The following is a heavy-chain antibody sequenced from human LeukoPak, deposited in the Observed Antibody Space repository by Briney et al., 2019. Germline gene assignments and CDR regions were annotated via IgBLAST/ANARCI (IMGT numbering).Heavy chain of an antibody. J-gene: IGHJ4*02. CDR3: TRARYCGGDCPYYFDY. CDR1: GFTFGDYA. CDR2: IRSKAYGGTT. Sequence: GGSLRLSCTASGFTFGDYAMSWVRQAPGKGLEWVGFIRSKAYGGTTEYAASVKGRFTISRDDSKSIAYLQMNSLKTEDTAVYYCTRARYCGGDCPYYFDYWGQGTLVTVSS. D-gene: IGHD2-21*02. V-gene: IGHV3-49*04.